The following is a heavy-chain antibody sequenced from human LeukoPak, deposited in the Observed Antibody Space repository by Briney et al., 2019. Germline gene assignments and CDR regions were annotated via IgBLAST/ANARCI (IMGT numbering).Heavy chain of an antibody. CDR3: ARQRLYDSSGYYYLYYFDY. J-gene: IGHJ4*02. D-gene: IGHD3-22*01. CDR2: VYTSGST. Sequence: SQTLSLTCTVSGGCISSGSYYWSWIRQPAGKGLEWIGRVYTSGSTTYNPSLKGRVTISVATSKNQFSLKLSSVTAADTAVYYCARQRLYDSSGYYYLYYFDYWGQGTLVTVSS. V-gene: IGHV4-61*02. CDR1: GGCISSGSYY.